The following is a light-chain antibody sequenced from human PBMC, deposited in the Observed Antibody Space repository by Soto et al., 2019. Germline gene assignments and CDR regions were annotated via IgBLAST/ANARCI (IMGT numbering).Light chain of an antibody. CDR2: DVS. Sequence: QSALTQPRSGSGFPGQSVTISCTGTSSDVGGYNYVSWYQQHPGKAPKLMIYDVSKRPSGVPDRFSGSKSGNTASLTISGLQAEDEADYYCCSYAGSYVFGTGTKVTVL. CDR3: CSYAGSYV. CDR1: SSDVGGYNY. V-gene: IGLV2-11*01. J-gene: IGLJ1*01.